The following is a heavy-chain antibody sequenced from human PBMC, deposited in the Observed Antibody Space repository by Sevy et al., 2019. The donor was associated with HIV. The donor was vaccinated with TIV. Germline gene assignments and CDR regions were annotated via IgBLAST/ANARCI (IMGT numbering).Heavy chain of an antibody. Sequence: GESLKISCAASGITFSSFGMHWVRQAPGKGLEWVAVIWYEGSTTYYADSVRGRFTISRDSSNNTLYLQMNSLRADDTAVYYCAATATHLDYWGQGTLVTVSS. J-gene: IGHJ4*02. D-gene: IGHD1-26*01. CDR3: AATATHLDY. V-gene: IGHV3-33*01. CDR2: IWYEGSTT. CDR1: GITFSSFG.